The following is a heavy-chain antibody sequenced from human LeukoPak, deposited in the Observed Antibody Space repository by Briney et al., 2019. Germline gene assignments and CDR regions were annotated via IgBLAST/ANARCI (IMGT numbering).Heavy chain of an antibody. CDR1: GFTFDDYA. V-gene: IGHV3-43D*03. CDR2: ISWDGGST. D-gene: IGHD6-19*01. CDR3: AKDIGRYSSGWPTTMDV. Sequence: GGSLRLSCAASGFTFDDYAMHCVRQAPGKGVEWVSLISWDGGSTYYADSVKGRFTISRDNSKNSLYLQMNSLRAEDTALYYCAKDIGRYSSGWPTTMDVWGKGTTVTVSS. J-gene: IGHJ6*03.